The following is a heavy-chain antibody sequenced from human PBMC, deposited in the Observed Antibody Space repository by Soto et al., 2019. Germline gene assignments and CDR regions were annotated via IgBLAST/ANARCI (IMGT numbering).Heavy chain of an antibody. J-gene: IGHJ6*02. CDR1: GFTFSSYG. D-gene: IGHD5-18*01. CDR3: ARDHGYSYVYAYYYYGMDV. V-gene: IGHV3-33*01. CDR2: IWYDGSNK. Sequence: LRLSCAASGFTFSSYGMHWVRQAPGKGLEWVAVIWYDGSNKYYADSVKGRFTISRDNSKNTLYLQMNSRRAEDTAVYYCARDHGYSYVYAYYYYGMDVWCQGTTVTVSS.